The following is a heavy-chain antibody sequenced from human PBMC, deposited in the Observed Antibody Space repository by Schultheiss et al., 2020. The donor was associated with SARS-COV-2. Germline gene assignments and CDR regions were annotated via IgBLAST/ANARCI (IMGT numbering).Heavy chain of an antibody. CDR2: ISGSGGST. CDR1: GFTFSSYA. J-gene: IGHJ4*02. V-gene: IGHV3-23*01. Sequence: GESLKISCAASGFTFSSYAMSWVRQAPGKGLEWVSAISGSGGSTYYADSVKGRFTISRDNAKNSLYLQMNSLRAEDTAVYYCANTRLWLVQPNARFDYWGQGTLVTVSS. D-gene: IGHD6-19*01. CDR3: ANTRLWLVQPNARFDY.